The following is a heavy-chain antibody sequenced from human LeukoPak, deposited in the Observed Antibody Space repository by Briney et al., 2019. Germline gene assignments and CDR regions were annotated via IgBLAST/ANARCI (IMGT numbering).Heavy chain of an antibody. V-gene: IGHV3-11*01. CDR2: ISSSSSTI. Sequence: GGALRLFCAASGFTFSDYYMSWIRQAPGKGLEWVSYISSSSSTIYYADSVKGRFTISRDNAKNSLYLQMNSLRAEDTAVYYCAREGLYSSSSGGYYYMDVWGKGTTVTVSS. D-gene: IGHD6-6*01. J-gene: IGHJ6*03. CDR3: AREGLYSSSSGGYYYMDV. CDR1: GFTFSDYY.